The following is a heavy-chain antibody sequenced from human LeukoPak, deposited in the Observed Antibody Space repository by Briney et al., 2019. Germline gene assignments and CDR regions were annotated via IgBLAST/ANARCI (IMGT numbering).Heavy chain of an antibody. Sequence: PGGSLRLSCAASGFTFSSYAMSWVHQAPGKGLEWVSAISGSGGSTYYADSVKGRFTISRDNSKNTLYLQMNSLRAEDTAVYYCAKGNTMIVVVSDYWGQGTLVTVSS. J-gene: IGHJ4*02. CDR1: GFTFSSYA. V-gene: IGHV3-23*01. D-gene: IGHD3-22*01. CDR2: ISGSGGST. CDR3: AKGNTMIVVVSDY.